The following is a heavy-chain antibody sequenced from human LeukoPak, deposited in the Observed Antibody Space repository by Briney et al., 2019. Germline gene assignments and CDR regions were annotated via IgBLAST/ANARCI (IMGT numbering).Heavy chain of an antibody. Sequence: GGSQRLSCAASGFTFSSYSMNWVRQAPGKGLEWVSSISSSSSYIYYADSVKGRFTISRDNAKNSLYLQMNSLRAEDTAVYYCARGAMGARAYYYYYMDVWGKGTTVTVSS. CDR2: ISSSSSYI. CDR1: GFTFSSYS. J-gene: IGHJ6*03. V-gene: IGHV3-21*01. CDR3: ARGAMGARAYYYYYMDV. D-gene: IGHD1-26*01.